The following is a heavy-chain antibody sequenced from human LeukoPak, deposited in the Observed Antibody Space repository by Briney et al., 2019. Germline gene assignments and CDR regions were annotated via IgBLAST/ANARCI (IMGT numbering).Heavy chain of an antibody. J-gene: IGHJ4*02. CDR3: AKDGGLWVSAHWGDS. Sequence: GGSLRLSCAVSGFTFSGYVMSWVRQAPGKGLKWVSTITTGDGNTYYADSVKGRFTVSRDDSKNTLYLQMNSLRAEDTAVYYCAKDGGLWVSAHWGDSWGRGTLVTVSS. V-gene: IGHV3-23*01. CDR1: GFTFSGYV. D-gene: IGHD7-27*01. CDR2: ITTGDGNT.